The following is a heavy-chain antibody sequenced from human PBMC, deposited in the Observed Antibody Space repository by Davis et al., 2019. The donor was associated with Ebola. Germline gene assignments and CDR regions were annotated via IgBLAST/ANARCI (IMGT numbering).Heavy chain of an antibody. CDR2: INSDGSST. CDR1: GFTFSSYW. Sequence: GESLKISCAASGFTFSSYWMHWVRQAPGKGLVWVSRINSDGSSTSYADSVKGRFTISRDNAKNTLYLQMNSLRDEDTAVYYCARDYYDSSGYWGGDHWGQGTLVTVSS. J-gene: IGHJ4*02. V-gene: IGHV3-74*01. CDR3: ARDYYDSSGYWGGDH. D-gene: IGHD3-22*01.